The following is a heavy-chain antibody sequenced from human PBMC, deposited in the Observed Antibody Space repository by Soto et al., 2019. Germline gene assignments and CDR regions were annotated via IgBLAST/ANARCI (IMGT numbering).Heavy chain of an antibody. Sequence: ASVKVSCKASGYTFTDYGITWVRQAPGQGLEWMGWISANSGDTNYAQKLQGRVTMTRDTSISTAYMELSRLRSDDTAVYYCARERDSGSPGSFDYWGQGTLVTVSS. J-gene: IGHJ4*02. V-gene: IGHV1-2*02. D-gene: IGHD3-10*01. CDR3: ARERDSGSPGSFDY. CDR1: GYTFTDYG. CDR2: ISANSGDT.